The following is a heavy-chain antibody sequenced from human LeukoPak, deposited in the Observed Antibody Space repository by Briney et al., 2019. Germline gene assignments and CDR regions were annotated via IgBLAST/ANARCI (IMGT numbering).Heavy chain of an antibody. V-gene: IGHV4-59*01. CDR2: IYYSGST. CDR3: ARARSSWYSHYFDY. J-gene: IGHJ4*02. D-gene: IGHD6-13*01. Sequence: PSETLSLTCTVSGGSISSNYWSWLRQPPGKGLEWSGYIYYSGSTNYNPSLKSRVTISVDTSENPFSLKLSSVTAADTAVYYCARARSSWYSHYFDYWGQGALVTVSS. CDR1: GGSISSNY.